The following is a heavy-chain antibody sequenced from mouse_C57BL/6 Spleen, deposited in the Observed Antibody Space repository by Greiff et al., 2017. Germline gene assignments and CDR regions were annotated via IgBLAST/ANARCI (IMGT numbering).Heavy chain of an antibody. CDR3: ARSPIITTVVASDY. CDR2: INPNNGGT. V-gene: IGHV1-26*01. D-gene: IGHD1-1*01. CDR1: GYTFTDYY. Sequence: EVQLQQSGPELVKPGASVKISCKASGYTFTDYYMNWVKQSHGKSLEWIGDINPNNGGTSYNQKFKGKATLTVDKSSSTAYMELRSLTSEDSAVYYCARSPIITTVVASDYWGQGTTLTVSS. J-gene: IGHJ2*01.